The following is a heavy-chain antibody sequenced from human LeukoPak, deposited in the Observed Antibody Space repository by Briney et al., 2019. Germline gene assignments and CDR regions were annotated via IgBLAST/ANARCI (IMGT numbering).Heavy chain of an antibody. J-gene: IGHJ5*02. CDR3: TRDRGTYNWFDP. CDR2: IDKKDNLYAT. V-gene: IGHV3-73*01. D-gene: IGHD2-15*01. CDR1: GFTFSGSA. Sequence: GGSLKLSCAASGFTFSGSAVHWVRQSSGKGLEWVGHIDKKDNLYATAYAESVKGRFTISRDDSRDTAFLHMDSLKTEDTALYYCTRDRGTYNWFDPWGQGTLVTVSS.